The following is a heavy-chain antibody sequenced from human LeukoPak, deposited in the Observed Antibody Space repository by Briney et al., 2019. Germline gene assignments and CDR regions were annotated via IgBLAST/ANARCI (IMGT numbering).Heavy chain of an antibody. CDR1: GFTVSSNY. J-gene: IGHJ3*02. Sequence: GGSLRLSCAASGFTVSSNYMSWVRQAPGKGLEWVSVIYSGGSTYYADSVKGRFTISRDNSKNTLYLQMNSLRAEDTAVYYCARYLTRRYYYDSSGYVNAFDIWGQGTMVTVSS. D-gene: IGHD3-22*01. CDR2: IYSGGST. V-gene: IGHV3-53*01. CDR3: ARYLTRRYYYDSSGYVNAFDI.